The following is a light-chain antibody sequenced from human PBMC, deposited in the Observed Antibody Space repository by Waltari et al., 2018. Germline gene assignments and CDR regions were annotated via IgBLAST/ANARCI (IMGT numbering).Light chain of an antibody. CDR1: RSVSSY. CDR2: HAS. V-gene: IGKV3-11*01. J-gene: IGKJ5*01. Sequence: EIVMTQSPATLSVSPGERVTLSCRASRSVSSYLAWYQQKPGQPPSLLIYHASTRATCIPDRVSGRGSETDFTLIITNVEPEDFAVYYCQQRSDWPPLTFGQGTRLEIK. CDR3: QQRSDWPPLT.